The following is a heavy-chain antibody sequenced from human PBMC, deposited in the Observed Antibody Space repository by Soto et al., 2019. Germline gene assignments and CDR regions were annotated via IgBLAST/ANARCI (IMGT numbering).Heavy chain of an antibody. Sequence: GGSLRLSCAASGFTFSSYAMSWVRQAPGKGLEWVSAISGSGGSTYYADSVKGRFTISRDNSKNTLYLQMNSLRAEDTAVYYCAKDLGYSSGWLDAFDIWGQGTMVNVS. CDR2: ISGSGGST. D-gene: IGHD6-19*01. V-gene: IGHV3-23*01. CDR1: GFTFSSYA. J-gene: IGHJ3*02. CDR3: AKDLGYSSGWLDAFDI.